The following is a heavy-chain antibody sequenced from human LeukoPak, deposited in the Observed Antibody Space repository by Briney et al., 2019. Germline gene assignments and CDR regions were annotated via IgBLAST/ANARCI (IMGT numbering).Heavy chain of an antibody. J-gene: IGHJ6*02. CDR1: GGSFSGYY. CDR3: AKDGPHYYGSGSYYPYYGMDV. CDR2: INHSGST. D-gene: IGHD3-10*01. Sequence: SETLSLTCAVYGGSFSGYYWSWIRQPPGKGLEWIGEINHSGSTNYNPSLKSRVTISVDTSKNQFSLKLSSVTAADTAVYYCAKDGPHYYGSGSYYPYYGMDVWGQGTTVTVSS. V-gene: IGHV4-34*01.